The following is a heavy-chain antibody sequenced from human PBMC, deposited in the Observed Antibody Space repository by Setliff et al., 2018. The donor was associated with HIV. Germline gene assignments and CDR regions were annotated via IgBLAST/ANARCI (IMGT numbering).Heavy chain of an antibody. V-gene: IGHV1-69*02. CDR3: ARAYSSRWDFDY. CDR1: GGTFSSYT. D-gene: IGHD6-13*01. J-gene: IGHJ4*02. CDR2: IIPILGIA. Sequence: SVKVSCKASGGTFSSYTISWVRQAPGQGLEWMGRIIPILGIANYAQKFQGRVTITADKSTSTAYMELSSLRSEDTAVYYCARAYSSRWDFDYWGQGTLVTVSS.